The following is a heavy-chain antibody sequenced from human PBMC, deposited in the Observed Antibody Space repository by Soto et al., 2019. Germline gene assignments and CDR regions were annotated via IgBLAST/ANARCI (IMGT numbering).Heavy chain of an antibody. J-gene: IGHJ4*02. D-gene: IGHD3-9*01. CDR1: GLTFSNYA. CDR2: MRNSGSRT. Sequence: VQLLESGGGLVQPGGSLRLSCAASGLTFSNYAMSWVRQAPGKGLEWVSGMRNSGSRTYYADSVKGRFIISRDNSKNTLYLQMNSLRPEDTAVYYCAKAYFDILTGYFGDYWGQGTLVSVSS. V-gene: IGHV3-23*01. CDR3: AKAYFDILTGYFGDY.